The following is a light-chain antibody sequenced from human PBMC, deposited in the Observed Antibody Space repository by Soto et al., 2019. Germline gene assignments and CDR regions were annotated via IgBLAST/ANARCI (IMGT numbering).Light chain of an antibody. CDR2: GAS. V-gene: IGKV3-20*01. CDR1: QSVRSN. CDR3: QQYGSSMWT. J-gene: IGKJ1*01. Sequence: VLTQSPATLSLSPGERATLSCRASQSVRSNLAWYQQKPGQSPRLLIYGASSRATGIPDRFSGSGSGTDFTLTISRLEPEDFAVYYCQQYGSSMWTFGQGTKVDIK.